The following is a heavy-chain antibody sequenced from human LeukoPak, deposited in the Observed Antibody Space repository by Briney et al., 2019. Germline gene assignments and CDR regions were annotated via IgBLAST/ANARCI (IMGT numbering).Heavy chain of an antibody. CDR1: GFTFSSYS. J-gene: IGHJ3*02. D-gene: IGHD3-3*02. CDR2: ISGRDSST. CDR3: AKIRPPAYDI. V-gene: IGHV3-23*01. Sequence: GGSLRLSCAASGFTFSSYSMNWVRQAPGKGLEWVSAISGRDSSTYYADSVKGRFTISRDNSKNTLYLQMNSLRAEDTAVYYCAKIRPPAYDIWGQGTMVTVSS.